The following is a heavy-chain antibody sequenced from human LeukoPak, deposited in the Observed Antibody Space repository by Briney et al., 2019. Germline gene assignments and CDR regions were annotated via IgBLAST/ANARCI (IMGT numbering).Heavy chain of an antibody. D-gene: IGHD5-12*01. J-gene: IGHJ4*02. CDR2: IYPGDSET. CDR3: ARGSGYDLDY. V-gene: IGHV5-51*01. Sequence: GESLKISCKGSGYSYTTYWIAWVRQMPGKGLEWMGLIYPGDSETRYSPSFQGQVTISVDKSISTAYLQWSSLKTSDTAMYYCARGSGYDLDYWGQGTLVTVSS. CDR1: GYSYTTYW.